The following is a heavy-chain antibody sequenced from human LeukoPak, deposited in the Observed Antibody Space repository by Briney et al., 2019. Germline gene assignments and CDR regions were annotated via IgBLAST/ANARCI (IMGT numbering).Heavy chain of an antibody. CDR2: ITGRSDKT. CDR3: AKGGWLDD. V-gene: IGHV3-23*01. D-gene: IGHD6-19*01. Sequence: GGSLRLSCVASGITLDRYVMSWARQAPGKGLEWVSTITGRSDKTYYTDSVKGRFVTSRDNSKDTLYLQMNSLRAEDTALYYCAKGGWLDDLGQGALVTVSS. J-gene: IGHJ4*02. CDR1: GITLDRYV.